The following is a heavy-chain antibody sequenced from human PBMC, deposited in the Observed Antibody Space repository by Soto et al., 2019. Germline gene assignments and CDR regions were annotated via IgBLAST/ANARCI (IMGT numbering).Heavy chain of an antibody. CDR1: GFTFHNYA. V-gene: IGHV3-23*01. CDR2: INGPGDDT. CDR3: AKKEEYDHVWGKSPSY. J-gene: IGHJ4*01. D-gene: IGHD3-16*01. Sequence: GGSLRLSCAASGFTFHNYAMSWVRQAPGKGLEWVSSINGPGDDTYYADSVKGRFTISRDNSKNTLHLKMNSLRAEDTALYYCAKKEEYDHVWGKSPSYWGKGTL.